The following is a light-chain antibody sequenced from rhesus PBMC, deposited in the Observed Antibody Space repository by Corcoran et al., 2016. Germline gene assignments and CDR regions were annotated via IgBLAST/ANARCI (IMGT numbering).Light chain of an antibody. Sequence: DIQMTQSPSSLSASVGDTVTITCRASQSISRWLDWYQQKPGKAPKLLIYKASSLQSGVPSRFSGSGSGTDFTRTISSLQPEDFATYYCLQYSSSPPYSFGQGTKVEIK. CDR3: LQYSSSPPYS. CDR1: QSISRW. J-gene: IGKJ2*01. V-gene: IGKV1-22*01. CDR2: KAS.